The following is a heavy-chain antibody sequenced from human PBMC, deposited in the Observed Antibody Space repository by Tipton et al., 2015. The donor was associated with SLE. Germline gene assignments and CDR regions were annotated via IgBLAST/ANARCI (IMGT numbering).Heavy chain of an antibody. CDR2: ISYDGSNK. D-gene: IGHD3-10*01. Sequence: SLRLSCAASGFTFSSYAMHWVRQAPGKGLEWVAVISYDGSNKYYADSVKGRFTISRDNSKNTLYLQMNSLRAEDTAVYYCARDGFMDYYYYMDVWGKGTTATVSS. V-gene: IGHV3-30*04. J-gene: IGHJ6*03. CDR3: ARDGFMDYYYYMDV. CDR1: GFTFSSYA.